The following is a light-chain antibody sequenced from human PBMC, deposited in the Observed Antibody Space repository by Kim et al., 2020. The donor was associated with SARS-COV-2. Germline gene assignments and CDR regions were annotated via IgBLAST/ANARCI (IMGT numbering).Light chain of an antibody. CDR1: SSDIGGYNY. Sequence: QSALTQPASVSGSPGQSITISCTGTSSDIGGYNYVSWHQQHPGKAPKVLIYDVTKRPSGVSYRFSGSKSGNTASLTISGLQAEDEADYYCSSYSDSGTVDVVFGGGTQLTVL. V-gene: IGLV2-14*01. CDR3: SSYSDSGTVDVV. CDR2: DVT. J-gene: IGLJ2*01.